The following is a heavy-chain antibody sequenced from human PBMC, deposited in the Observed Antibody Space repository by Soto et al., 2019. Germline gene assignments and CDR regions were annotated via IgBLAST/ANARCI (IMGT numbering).Heavy chain of an antibody. Sequence: QVQLVESGGGVVQPGRSLRLSCAASGFTFTSYGMHWVRQAPGKGREWVAVISYDGINRYYADSVKGRFTISRDNSKSTLYMQMNSLRAEDTAMYYCAKDLRTPVHLYYDSDYFLPPDSWGQRTLVTVSS. CDR3: AKDLRTPVHLYYDSDYFLPPDS. J-gene: IGHJ4*02. D-gene: IGHD3-22*01. V-gene: IGHV3-30*18. CDR1: GFTFTSYG. CDR2: ISYDGINR.